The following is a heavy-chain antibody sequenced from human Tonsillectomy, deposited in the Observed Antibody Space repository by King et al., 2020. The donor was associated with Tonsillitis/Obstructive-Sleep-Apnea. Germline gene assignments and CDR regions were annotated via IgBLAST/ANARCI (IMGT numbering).Heavy chain of an antibody. CDR2: IYYSGRT. CDR3: ARHWGGGSGSYYRSPFDY. D-gene: IGHD3-10*01. J-gene: IGHJ4*02. V-gene: IGHV4-39*01. CDR1: GGSICSSSYY. Sequence: QLQESGPGLVKPSETLSLTCTVSGGSICSSSYYWGWIRQPPGKGLEWIGSIYYSGRTYYNPSLESRVTISVDTSKNQLSLKLSSVTAADPAVYYCARHWGGGSGSYYRSPFDYWGQGTLVTVSS.